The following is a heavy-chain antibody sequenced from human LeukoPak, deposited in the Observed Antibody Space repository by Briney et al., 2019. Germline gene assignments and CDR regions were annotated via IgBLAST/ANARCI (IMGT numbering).Heavy chain of an antibody. CDR1: GFTFSSYA. Sequence: GGSLRLSCAASGFTFSSYAMHWVRQAPGKGLEWVAVISYDGSNKYYADSVKGRFTISRDNSKNTLYLQMNSLRAEDTAVYYCARTYCSVGSCGAFDIWGQGTMVTVSS. V-gene: IGHV3-30*04. CDR2: ISYDGSNK. D-gene: IGHD2-15*01. CDR3: ARTYCSVGSCGAFDI. J-gene: IGHJ3*02.